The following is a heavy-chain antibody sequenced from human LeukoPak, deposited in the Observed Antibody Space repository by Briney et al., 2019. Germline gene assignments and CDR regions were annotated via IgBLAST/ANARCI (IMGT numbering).Heavy chain of an antibody. CDR1: GFAVSSNY. CDR3: ARVRSSFDY. D-gene: IGHD2-2*01. J-gene: IGHJ4*02. Sequence: GGSLRLSCAASGFAVSSNYMSWVRQAPGKGLEWVSVIYSGGSTYYADSVKGRFTISRDNAKNSLYLQMNSLRAEDTAVYYCARVRSSFDYWGQGTLVTVSS. CDR2: IYSGGST. V-gene: IGHV3-53*01.